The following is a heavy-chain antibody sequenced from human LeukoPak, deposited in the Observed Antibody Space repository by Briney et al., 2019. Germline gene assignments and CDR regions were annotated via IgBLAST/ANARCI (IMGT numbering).Heavy chain of an antibody. CDR3: ARDPRYSGYDHYYYYYYMDV. J-gene: IGHJ6*03. D-gene: IGHD5-12*01. Sequence: SETLSLTCTVSGGSISTSGYYWGWIRQPPGKGLEWIGNIYHSGSTYYNPSLKSRVSISVDTSKNHFSLDLSSVTAADTAVYYCARDPRYSGYDHYYYYYYMDVWGKGTTVTVSS. CDR2: IYHSGST. V-gene: IGHV4-39*02. CDR1: GGSISTSGYY.